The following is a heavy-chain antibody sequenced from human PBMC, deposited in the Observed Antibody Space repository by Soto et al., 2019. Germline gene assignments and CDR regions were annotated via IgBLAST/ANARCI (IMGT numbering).Heavy chain of an antibody. CDR3: ARGAVLWCWEYYSYGMVV. D-gene: IGHD3-10*01. CDR1: GYTFTSYA. CDR2: INAGNGNT. Sequence: QVQLVQSGAEVKKPGASVKVSCKASGYTFTSYAMHWVRQAPGQRLEWMGWINAGNGNTKYSQKFQGRVTITRDTSASTAYMELSSLRSEDTAVYYCARGAVLWCWEYYSYGMVVLGQGTTVTVSS. V-gene: IGHV1-3*01. J-gene: IGHJ6*02.